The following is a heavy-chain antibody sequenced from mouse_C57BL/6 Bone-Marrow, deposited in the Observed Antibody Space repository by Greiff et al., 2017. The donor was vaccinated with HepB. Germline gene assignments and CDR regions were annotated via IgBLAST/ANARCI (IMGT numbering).Heavy chain of an antibody. CDR2: IDPENGDT. CDR1: GFNIKDAY. D-gene: IGHD2-5*01. J-gene: IGHJ2*01. CDR3: TVYSNYDYYFDY. Sequence: EVQGVESGAELVRPGASVKLSCPASGFNIKDAYMHWVKQRPEQGLEWIGWIDPENGDTEYASKFQGKATITADTSSNTAYLQLSSLTSEDTAVYYCTVYSNYDYYFDYWGQGTTLTVSS. V-gene: IGHV14-4*01.